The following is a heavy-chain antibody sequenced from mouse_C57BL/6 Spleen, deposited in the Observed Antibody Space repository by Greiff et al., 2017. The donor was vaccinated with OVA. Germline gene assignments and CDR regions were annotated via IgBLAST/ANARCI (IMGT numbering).Heavy chain of an antibody. Sequence: LVESGAELVRPGASVKLSCKASGYTFTDYYINWVKQRPGQGLEWIARIYPGSGNTYYNEKFKGKATLTAEKSSSTAYMQLSSLTSEDSAVYFCASSYSNSYAMDYWGQGTSVTVSS. CDR2: IYPGSGNT. CDR1: GYTFTDYY. CDR3: ASSYSNSYAMDY. D-gene: IGHD2-5*01. J-gene: IGHJ4*01. V-gene: IGHV1-76*01.